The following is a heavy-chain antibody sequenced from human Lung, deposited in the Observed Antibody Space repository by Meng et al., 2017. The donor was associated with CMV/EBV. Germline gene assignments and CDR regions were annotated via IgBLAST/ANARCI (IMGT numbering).Heavy chain of an antibody. D-gene: IGHD5-18*01. CDR1: GGTFSSYA. Sequence: SVXVSXXASGGTFSSYAISWVRQAPGQGLEWMGGIIPIFGTANYAQKFQGRVTITTDESTSTAYMELSSLRSEDTAVYYCARDPPRGYSYGWDDYWGQGTLVXVSS. CDR2: IIPIFGTA. J-gene: IGHJ4*02. V-gene: IGHV1-69*05. CDR3: ARDPPRGYSYGWDDY.